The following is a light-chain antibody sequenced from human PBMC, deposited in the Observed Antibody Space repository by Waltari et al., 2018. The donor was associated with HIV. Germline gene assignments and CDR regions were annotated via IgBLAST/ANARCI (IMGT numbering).Light chain of an antibody. Sequence: QSDLTQPASLSGSPGQSITFSCTGSSGAGHNYNYVSWYQQPPGEAPKLITYELTKRPSGVSSRCSGSKSGNTAPLTISGLQPDDEAHYYCSSYTSLTTLVFGGGTKVTVL. V-gene: IGLV2-14*01. CDR1: SGAGHNYNY. CDR3: SSYTSLTTLV. J-gene: IGLJ3*02. CDR2: ELT.